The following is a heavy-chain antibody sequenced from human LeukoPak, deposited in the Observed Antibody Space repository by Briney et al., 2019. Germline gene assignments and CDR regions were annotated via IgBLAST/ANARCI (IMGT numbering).Heavy chain of an antibody. CDR2: IRPSGDNT. V-gene: IGHV3-23*01. J-gene: IGHJ3*02. Sequence: AGGSLRLSCAASGFTFSSYDMTWVRQAPGRGLEWVSSIRPSGDNTYYGDSVKGRFTISRDNSKNTLYLQMNSLRAEDTAVYYCAKTGVRYFDWLSSPLDAFDIWGQGTMVTVSS. CDR1: GFTFSSYD. D-gene: IGHD3-9*01. CDR3: AKTGVRYFDWLSSPLDAFDI.